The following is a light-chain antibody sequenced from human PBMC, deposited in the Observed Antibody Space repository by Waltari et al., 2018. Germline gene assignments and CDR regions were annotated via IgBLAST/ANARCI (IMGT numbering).Light chain of an antibody. V-gene: IGKV3-11*01. CDR1: QIVGTN. J-gene: IGKJ4*01. CDR2: DAF. Sequence: SCRASQIVGTNLAWYQKRPGQAPRLRIYDAFDRAAGVPARFSGSSSGVEFTLTISSLEPEDSGVYFCQQRYKWPHSFGGGTKVEI. CDR3: QQRYKWPHS.